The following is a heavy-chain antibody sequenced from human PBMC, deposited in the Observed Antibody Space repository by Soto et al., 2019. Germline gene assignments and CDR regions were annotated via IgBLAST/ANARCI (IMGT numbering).Heavy chain of an antibody. CDR1: GGSISSYY. V-gene: IGHV4-59*01. D-gene: IGHD3-10*01. CDR3: ARDGGVRGVIVY. J-gene: IGHJ4*02. CDR2: IYYSGST. Sequence: QVQLQESGPGLVKPSETLSLTCTVSGGSISSYYWSWIRQPPGKGLEWIGYIYYSGSTNYNPSLKSRVTISVDTSKNQLSLKLSSVTAADTAMYYCARDGGVRGVIVYWGQGTLVTVSS.